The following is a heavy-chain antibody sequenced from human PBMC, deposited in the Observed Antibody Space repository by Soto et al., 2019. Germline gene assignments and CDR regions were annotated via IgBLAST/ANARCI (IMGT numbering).Heavy chain of an antibody. CDR2: ICNSGTT. CDR3: ARDVYPGTSSLYFDAFDI. D-gene: IGHD6-13*01. V-gene: IGHV4-28*03. CDR1: GYSLSSSYC. J-gene: IGHJ3*02. Sequence: PSETLSLTCAVSGYSLSSSYCWTWIRQPPGEGLEWIGCICNSGTTNYNPSLKSRVAISIDSQKSQFSLQLSSVTVADTALYYCARDVYPGTSSLYFDAFDIWGQGTMDTVSS.